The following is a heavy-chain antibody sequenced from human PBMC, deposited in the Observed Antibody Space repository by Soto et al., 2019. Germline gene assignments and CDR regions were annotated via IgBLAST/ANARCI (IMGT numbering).Heavy chain of an antibody. CDR1: GFTFSSYA. CDR3: AQDPPYCSGGSCSSPFDY. V-gene: IGHV3-23*01. CDR2: ISGSGGNT. D-gene: IGHD2-15*01. Sequence: EVQLLESGGGLVQPGGSLRLSCAASGFTFSSYAMSWVRQAPGKGLEWVSAISGSGGNTYYADSVKGRFTISRDNSKNTRYLEMNSLRAEDTAVFYCAQDPPYCSGGSCSSPFDYWGQGTLVTVSS. J-gene: IGHJ4*02.